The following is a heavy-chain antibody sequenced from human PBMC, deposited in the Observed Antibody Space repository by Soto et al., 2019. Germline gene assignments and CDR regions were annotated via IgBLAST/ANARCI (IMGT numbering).Heavy chain of an antibody. Sequence: QVQLVESGGGVVQPGRSLRLSCTASGFTFSGYGMPWVRQAPGKGLGWVAVISYDGTNKYYADSVKGRFTISRDNYKNIMVMQGSSLRAEDTSVYYCAQDAYDYDSGSYFGRHQTVYYYYGMDVWGQGTTVTVSS. CDR3: AQDAYDYDSGSYFGRHQTVYYYYGMDV. CDR2: ISYDGTNK. J-gene: IGHJ6*02. CDR1: GFTFSGYG. V-gene: IGHV3-30*18. D-gene: IGHD3-22*01.